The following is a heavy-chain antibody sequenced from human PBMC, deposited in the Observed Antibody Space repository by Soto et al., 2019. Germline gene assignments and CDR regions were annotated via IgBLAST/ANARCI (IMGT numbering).Heavy chain of an antibody. D-gene: IGHD5-18*01. J-gene: IGHJ6*02. V-gene: IGHV4-34*01. CDR2: INHSGST. CDR1: GGCFSGYY. CDR3: ARGQRNTAMLLRQYYYYGMDV. Sequence: SETLSLTCAVYGGCFSGYYWSWIRQPPGKGLEWIGEINHSGSTNYNASVKSRVTISVDTSKNQFSLKLNSVTAADTAVYYCARGQRNTAMLLRQYYYYGMDVWGQGTTVT.